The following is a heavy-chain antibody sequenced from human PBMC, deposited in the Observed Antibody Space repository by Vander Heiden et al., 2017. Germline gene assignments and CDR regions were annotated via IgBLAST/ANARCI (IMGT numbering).Heavy chain of an antibody. CDR2: INDIGST. J-gene: IGHJ4*02. D-gene: IGHD6-19*01. Sequence: QVQLQESGPGLVKPSETLSLTCTVSGGSISGFYWSWIRQSPGKGLEWIGNINDIGSTNNNPSLKSRVAISIGTSNNQFFLELSSVTAADTAVYFGARARNSASYTGGWYYFDSWGQGTLVTGSS. CDR1: GGSISGFY. V-gene: IGHV4-59*01. CDR3: ARARNSASYTGGWYYFDS.